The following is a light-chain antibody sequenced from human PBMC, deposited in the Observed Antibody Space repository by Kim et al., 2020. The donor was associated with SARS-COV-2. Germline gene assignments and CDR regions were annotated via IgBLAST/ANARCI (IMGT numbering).Light chain of an antibody. Sequence: ASVGDRVTITCRASQSISSYLNWYQQKPGKAPKLLIYAASSLQSGVPSRFSGSGSGTDFTLTISSLQPEDFATHYCQQSYSTSWTFGQGTKVDIK. CDR3: QQSYSTSWT. J-gene: IGKJ1*01. V-gene: IGKV1-39*01. CDR2: AAS. CDR1: QSISSY.